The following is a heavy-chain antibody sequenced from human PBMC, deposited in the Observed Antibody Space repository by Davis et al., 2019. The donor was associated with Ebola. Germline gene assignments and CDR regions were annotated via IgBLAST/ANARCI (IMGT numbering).Heavy chain of an antibody. CDR3: AREPDYVWGSYSPNSESYYYYGMDV. J-gene: IGHJ6*02. Sequence: GESLKISCAASGFTFSSYAMHWVRQAPGKGLEWVAVISYDGSNKYYADSVKGRFTISRDNSKNTLYLQMNSLRAEDTAVYYCAREPDYVWGSYSPNSESYYYYGMDVWGQGTTVTVSS. CDR1: GFTFSSYA. CDR2: ISYDGSNK. D-gene: IGHD3-16*01. V-gene: IGHV3-30-3*01.